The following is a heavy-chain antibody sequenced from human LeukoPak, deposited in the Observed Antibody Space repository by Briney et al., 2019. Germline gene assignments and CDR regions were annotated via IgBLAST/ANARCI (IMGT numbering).Heavy chain of an antibody. CDR1: GFTFSNYW. D-gene: IGHD2-15*01. V-gene: IGHV3-7*03. CDR2: IKGDGSYK. J-gene: IGHJ6*02. Sequence: GGSLRLSCAASGFTFSNYWMSWVRQAPGKGLEWVANIKGDGSYKYYVDSVKGRFTISRDNSKNTLYLQMNSLRAEDTAVYYCAKGPYCSGGSCYVSYYYYGMDVWGQGTTVTVSS. CDR3: AKGPYCSGGSCYVSYYYYGMDV.